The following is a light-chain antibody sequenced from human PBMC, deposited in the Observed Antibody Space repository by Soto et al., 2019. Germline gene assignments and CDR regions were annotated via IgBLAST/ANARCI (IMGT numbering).Light chain of an antibody. CDR1: QSVSSD. Sequence: EIVMTQSPVTLSVSPGERATLSCRASQSVSSDLAWYQQKPGQVPKLLIYGASTRATGIPARFSGSGSGTEFTLTISILQSEYFAVYYCQQYNNCPITFGQGTRLEIK. CDR3: QQYNNCPIT. CDR2: GAS. V-gene: IGKV3-15*01. J-gene: IGKJ5*01.